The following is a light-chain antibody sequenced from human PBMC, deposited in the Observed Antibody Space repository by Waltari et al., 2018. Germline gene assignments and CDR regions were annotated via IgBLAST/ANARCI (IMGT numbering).Light chain of an antibody. Sequence: SYELTQSPSVSVSPGQTASISCSGDKLEDRYVCWYQQKPGQSPVLVLHQDSKRPSGIPERFSGFNSWNTATLSISETQAMDEAVYYCQAWYRNTYVFFGVGTKLTVL. CDR3: QAWYRNTYVF. V-gene: IGLV3-1*01. CDR2: QDS. J-gene: IGLJ2*01. CDR1: KLEDRY.